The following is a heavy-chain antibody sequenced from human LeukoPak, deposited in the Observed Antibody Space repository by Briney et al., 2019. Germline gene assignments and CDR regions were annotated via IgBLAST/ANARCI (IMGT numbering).Heavy chain of an antibody. CDR2: INPNNGGT. CDR1: GYTFTGYY. V-gene: IGHV1-2*02. Sequence: ASVKVSCKASGYTFTGYYIHWVRQAPGQGLEWMGWINPNNGGTNYAQKFQSRVTMTRDTSISTAYMELSRLRSDDTAVYYCASTSYSIGWYPPDYWGQGTLVTVSS. D-gene: IGHD6-19*01. CDR3: ASTSYSIGWYPPDY. J-gene: IGHJ4*02.